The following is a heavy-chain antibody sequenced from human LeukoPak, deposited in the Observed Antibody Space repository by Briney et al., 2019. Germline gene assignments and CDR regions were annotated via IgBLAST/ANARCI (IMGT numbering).Heavy chain of an antibody. CDR1: GFTFSSYS. J-gene: IGHJ6*02. Sequence: PGGSLRLSCAASGFTFSSYSMNWVRQAPGKGLEWVSSISSSSSYIYYADSVKGRFTISRDNAKNSLYLQMNSLRAEDTAVYYCARDRGVMTTVTTGTRRGNPGGYYYYGMDVWGQGTTVTVSS. V-gene: IGHV3-21*01. CDR3: ARDRGVMTTVTTGTRRGNPGGYYYYGMDV. CDR2: ISSSSSYI. D-gene: IGHD4-17*01.